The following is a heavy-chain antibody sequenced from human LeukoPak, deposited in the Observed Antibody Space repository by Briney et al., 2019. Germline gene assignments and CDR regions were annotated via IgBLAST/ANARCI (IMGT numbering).Heavy chain of an antibody. V-gene: IGHV3-7*03. J-gene: IGHJ4*02. D-gene: IGHD6-13*01. CDR2: IKQDGSEK. Sequence: GGSLRLSCAASGFTFSSYWMSWVRQAPGKGLEWVANIKQDGSEKYYVDSVKGRFTISRDNSKNTLYLQMNSLRAEDTAVYYCARGYSSSWFSYYFDYWGQGTLVTVSS. CDR3: ARGYSSSWFSYYFDY. CDR1: GFTFSSYW.